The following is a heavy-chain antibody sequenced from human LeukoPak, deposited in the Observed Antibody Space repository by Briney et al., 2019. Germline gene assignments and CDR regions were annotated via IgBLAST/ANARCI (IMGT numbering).Heavy chain of an antibody. CDR2: ISSSSSTI. J-gene: IGHJ4*02. CDR3: ARAFVYSSGRLFDY. V-gene: IGHV3-48*01. CDR1: GFTFSSYS. Sequence: GGSLRLSCAASGFTFSSYSMNWVRQAPGKGLEWVSYISSSSSTIYYADSVKGRFTISRDNAKNSLYLQMNSLRAEGTAVYFCARAFVYSSGRLFDYWGQGTLVTVSS. D-gene: IGHD6-19*01.